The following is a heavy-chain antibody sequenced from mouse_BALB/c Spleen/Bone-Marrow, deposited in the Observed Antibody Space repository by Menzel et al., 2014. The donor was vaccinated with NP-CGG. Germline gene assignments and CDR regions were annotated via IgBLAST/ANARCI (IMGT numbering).Heavy chain of an antibody. Sequence: VQGVESGPGLVAPSQSLSITCTVSGISLTSYGVHWVRQSPGKGLEWLGVIWPGGSTNYNSALMSRLTISKDNSKSQVFLKMNSLQTDDTAIYYCARDRGGNYGYAMDYWGQGTSVTVSS. CDR1: GISLTSYG. V-gene: IGHV2-9*02. J-gene: IGHJ4*01. D-gene: IGHD2-1*01. CDR2: IWPGGST. CDR3: ARDRGGNYGYAMDY.